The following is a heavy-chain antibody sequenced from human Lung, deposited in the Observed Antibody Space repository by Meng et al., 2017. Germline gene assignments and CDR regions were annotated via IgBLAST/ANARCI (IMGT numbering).Heavy chain of an antibody. CDR2: INHSGST. Sequence: VQLQRWRAGRLKPSETSSLTCVVAGGSFSDYYWSWIRQPPGKGLEWIGEINHSGSTNYNPSLASRATISVDTSQNNLSLKLSSVTAADSAVYYCARGPTTMAHDFDYWGQGTLVTVSS. V-gene: IGHV4-34*01. CDR3: ARGPTTMAHDFDY. D-gene: IGHD4-11*01. CDR1: GGSFSDYY. J-gene: IGHJ4*02.